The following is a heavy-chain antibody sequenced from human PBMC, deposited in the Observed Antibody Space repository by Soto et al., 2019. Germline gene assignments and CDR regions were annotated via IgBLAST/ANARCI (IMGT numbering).Heavy chain of an antibody. Sequence: SETLSLTCTVSGGSVSSGSYYWRWIRQPPGKRLEWIGYIYYSGTTNYNPSLKSRVTISVDTSKNQLSLRLTSVTAADTAVYYCARTDYGGNSFYYYGMDVWGQGTAVTVSS. CDR3: ARTDYGGNSFYYYGMDV. D-gene: IGHD4-17*01. J-gene: IGHJ6*02. V-gene: IGHV4-61*01. CDR2: IYYSGTT. CDR1: GGSVSSGSYY.